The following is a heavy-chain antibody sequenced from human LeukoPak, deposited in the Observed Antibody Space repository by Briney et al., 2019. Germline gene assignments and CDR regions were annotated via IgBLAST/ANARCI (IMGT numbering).Heavy chain of an antibody. CDR1: GGSLNGYY. CDR2: GGNSGGT. D-gene: IGHD2-21*02. V-gene: IGHV4-34*01. CDR3: ARTDDAFHI. Sequence: PSETLSLTCAVYGGSLNGYYWSWIRQPPGKGLEWIGEGGNSGGTKFNPSLKSRVTISLVMSKNQISLKLSSVTTADTAMYYCARTDDAFHIWGHGTTVTVSS. J-gene: IGHJ3*02.